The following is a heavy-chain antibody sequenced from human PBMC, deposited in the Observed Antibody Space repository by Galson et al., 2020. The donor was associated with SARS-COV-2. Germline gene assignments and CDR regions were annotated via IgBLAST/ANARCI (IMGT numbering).Heavy chain of an antibody. V-gene: IGHV2-70*12. CDR3: AHRRVAYYYYGMDV. D-gene: IGHD2-15*01. Sequence: SGPTLVKPTQTLTLTCTFSGFSLSTSGMCVSWIRQPPGKALEWLAPIDWDDDKYYSTSLKTRLTISKETSKNQVVLTMTNMDPVDTATYYCAHRRVAYYYYGMDVWGQGTTVTVSS. CDR1: GFSLSTSGMC. CDR2: IDWDDDK. J-gene: IGHJ6*02.